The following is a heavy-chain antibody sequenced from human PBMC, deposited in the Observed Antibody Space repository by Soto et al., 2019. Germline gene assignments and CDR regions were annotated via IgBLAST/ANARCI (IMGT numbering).Heavy chain of an antibody. CDR1: GFTFSAYD. D-gene: IGHD4-17*01. J-gene: IGHJ4*02. CDR2: VNGNGGTT. CDR3: RAYTYGQGVDY. V-gene: IGHV3-23*01. Sequence: EVQLLESGGGLVQPGGSLRLSCAASGFTFSAYDMNWVRQAQGKGLEWVSVVNGNGGTTYYADSVKGRFTISRDDSKNTLYLQMNSLRAEDTAVYYCRAYTYGQGVDYWGQGTLVTVSS.